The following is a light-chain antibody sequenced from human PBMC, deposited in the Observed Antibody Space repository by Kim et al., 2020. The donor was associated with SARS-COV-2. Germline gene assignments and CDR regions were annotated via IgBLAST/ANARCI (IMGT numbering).Light chain of an antibody. CDR3: QQNDDLPIT. CDR1: QVIRKF. CDR2: DVS. V-gene: IGKV1-33*01. J-gene: IGKJ5*01. Sequence: ASVGERVTISCQATQVIRKFLNWYQQRPGKAPKLLIYDVSNLQTGVPSRFSGSEYGTEFTLTISSLQPEDFATYYCQQNDDLPITFGQGTRLEIK.